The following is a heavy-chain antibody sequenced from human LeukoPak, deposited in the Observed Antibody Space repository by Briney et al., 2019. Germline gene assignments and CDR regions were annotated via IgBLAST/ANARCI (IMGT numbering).Heavy chain of an antibody. J-gene: IGHJ4*02. CDR1: GGSISSSSYY. CDR2: IYYSGST. CDR3: ATLPSDSSGKH. V-gene: IGHV4-39*01. Sequence: PSETLSLTCTVSGGSISSSSYYWGWIRQPPGKGLEWIGSIYYSGSTYYNPSLKSRVTISVDTSKNQFSLKLSSVTAADTAVYYCATLPSDSSGKHWGQGTLVTVSS. D-gene: IGHD3-22*01.